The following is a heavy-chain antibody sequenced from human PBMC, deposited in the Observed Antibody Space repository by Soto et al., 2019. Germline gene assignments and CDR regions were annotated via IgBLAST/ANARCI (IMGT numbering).Heavy chain of an antibody. CDR1: GGTFSSYT. CDR3: AREHSSTDIVVVQAASWYYGMDV. CDR2: IIPILGIA. Sequence: QVQLVQSGAEVKKPGSSVKVSCKASGGTFSSYTISWVRQAPGQGLEWMGRIIPILGIANYAQKFQGRVTITADKSTSTVYMELSILRSEDKAVYYCAREHSSTDIVVVQAASWYYGMDVWGQVTTVTVSS. J-gene: IGHJ6*02. D-gene: IGHD2-2*01. V-gene: IGHV1-69*08.